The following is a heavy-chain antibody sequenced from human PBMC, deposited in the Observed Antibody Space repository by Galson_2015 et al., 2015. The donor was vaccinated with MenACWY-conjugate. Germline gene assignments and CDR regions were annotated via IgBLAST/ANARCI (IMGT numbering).Heavy chain of an antibody. D-gene: IGHD2-15*01. Sequence: QSGAEVKKPGESLQISCMGSGYSFTSYWIGWVRQMPGKGLEWMGITYPSDSDTRYSPSFQGQVTISADKSISTAYLKWSSLKASDTAMYYCARQGVVVAATRTYDSWGQGTLVTVSS. CDR3: ARQGVVVAATRTYDS. V-gene: IGHV5-51*01. CDR1: GYSFTSYW. CDR2: TYPSDSDT. J-gene: IGHJ4*02.